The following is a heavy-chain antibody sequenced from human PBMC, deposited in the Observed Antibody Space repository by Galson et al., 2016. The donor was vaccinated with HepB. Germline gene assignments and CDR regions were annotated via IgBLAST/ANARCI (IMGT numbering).Heavy chain of an antibody. J-gene: IGHJ5*02. CDR1: GGSVSNAPYY. Sequence: SETLSLTCTVSGGSVSNAPYYWSWLRQPPGKGLEWIGYIYDIGTTNYNPSLKSRVTISVDTSKNQFSLKLESVTAADTAVYYCVRDTYDFWSGYRTESWGLGTLVTVSS. V-gene: IGHV4-61*01. CDR3: VRDTYDFWSGYRTES. D-gene: IGHD3-3*01. CDR2: IYDIGTT.